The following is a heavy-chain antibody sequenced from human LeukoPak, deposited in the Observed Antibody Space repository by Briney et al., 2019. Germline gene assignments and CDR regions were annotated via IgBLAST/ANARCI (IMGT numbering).Heavy chain of an antibody. CDR2: IIPILGIA. CDR1: GGTFSSYT. D-gene: IGHD6-6*01. Sequence: SVKVSCKASGGTFSSYTISWVLQAPGQGLEWMGRIIPILGIANYAQKFQGRVTITADKSTSTAYMELSSLRSEDTAVYYCARDGAVAARPDSDWGQGTLVTVSS. V-gene: IGHV1-69*04. CDR3: ARDGAVAARPDSD. J-gene: IGHJ4*02.